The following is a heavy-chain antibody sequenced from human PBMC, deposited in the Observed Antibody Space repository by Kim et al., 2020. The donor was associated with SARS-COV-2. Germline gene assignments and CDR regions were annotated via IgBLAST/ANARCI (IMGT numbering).Heavy chain of an antibody. CDR3: ARLHWYSNNWFRDFDS. CDR2: ISRSSGT. J-gene: IGHJ4*02. D-gene: IGHD1-26*01. Sequence: GGSLRLSCAASGFTFADYSFSWVRQSPEKGLEWVSSISRSSGTYYADSVKGRFTMSRDNSNNALFLQMNYLRVEDSAVNYCARLHWYSNNWFRDFDSWGPGPLVTVSS. CDR1: GFTFADYS. V-gene: IGHV3-23*01.